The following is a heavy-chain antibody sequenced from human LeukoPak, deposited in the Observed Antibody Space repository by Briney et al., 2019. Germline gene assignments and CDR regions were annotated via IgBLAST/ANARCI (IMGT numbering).Heavy chain of an antibody. CDR2: IYRGASDT. CDR1: GYSCARCW. J-gene: IGHJ5*02. CDR3: ARHYSSGFPFDP. V-gene: IGHV5-51*01. Sequence: GDSLNISCKGSGYSCARCWVGLVRQVPGKGLEWMVFIYRGASDTRYRPSLQGQVTISADKSISTAYLQWSSLKASDTAMYYCARHYSSGFPFDPWGQGTLVTVSS. D-gene: IGHD3-22*01.